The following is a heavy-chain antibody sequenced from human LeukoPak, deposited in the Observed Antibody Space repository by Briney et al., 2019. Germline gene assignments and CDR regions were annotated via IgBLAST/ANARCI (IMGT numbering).Heavy chain of an antibody. J-gene: IGHJ6*03. CDR2: ISSSSSYI. V-gene: IGHV3-21*04. Sequence: PGGSLRLSCAASGFTFSSYSMNWVRQAPGKGLEWVSSISSSSSYIYYADSVKGRFTISRDNSKNTLYLQMNSLRAEDTAVYYCARDGKYSSSWYGYYYYYMDVWGKGTTVTISS. CDR3: ARDGKYSSSWYGYYYYYMDV. CDR1: GFTFSSYS. D-gene: IGHD6-13*01.